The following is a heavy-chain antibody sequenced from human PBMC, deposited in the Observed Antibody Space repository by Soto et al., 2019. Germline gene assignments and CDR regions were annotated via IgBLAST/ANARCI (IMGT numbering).Heavy chain of an antibody. V-gene: IGHV3-23*01. CDR1: GFTFSSYA. CDR2: ISGSGSST. CDR3: AKDWPGSWYPVDY. Sequence: EVQLLESGGGLVQPGGSLRLSCAASGFTFSSYAMSWVRQAPGKGLEWVSAISGSGSSTYYADSVEGRFTISRDNSKNTLYLQMNSLRADDTGVYYCAKDWPGSWYPVDYWGQGTLVTVSS. J-gene: IGHJ4*02. D-gene: IGHD6-13*01.